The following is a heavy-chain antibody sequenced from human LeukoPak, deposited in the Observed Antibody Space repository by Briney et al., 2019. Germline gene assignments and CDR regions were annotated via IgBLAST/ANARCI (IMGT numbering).Heavy chain of an antibody. CDR3: ARVFYGSRNFDY. CDR1: GYTFAGYY. D-gene: IGHD3-10*01. J-gene: IGHJ4*02. Sequence: GASVTVSCKASGYTFAGYYMHWVRQAPGQGLEWMGWINPNSGGTNYAQKFQGRVTMTRDTSISTAYMELSRLRSDDTAVYYCARVFYGSRNFDYWGQGTLVTVSS. V-gene: IGHV1-2*02. CDR2: INPNSGGT.